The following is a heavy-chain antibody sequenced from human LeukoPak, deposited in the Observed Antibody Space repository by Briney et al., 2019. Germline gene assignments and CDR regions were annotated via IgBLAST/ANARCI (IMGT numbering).Heavy chain of an antibody. CDR1: GFTFTNYE. J-gene: IGHJ4*02. Sequence: GSLRLSCAASGFTFTNYEMNWVRQAPGKGLEWVSYISSSGSSVYYADSVKGRFTISRDNAKNSVYLQMNSLRAEDTAVYYCASQWFGDFCFDYWGQGTLVTVSS. V-gene: IGHV3-48*03. CDR2: ISSSGSSV. D-gene: IGHD3-10*01. CDR3: ASQWFGDFCFDY.